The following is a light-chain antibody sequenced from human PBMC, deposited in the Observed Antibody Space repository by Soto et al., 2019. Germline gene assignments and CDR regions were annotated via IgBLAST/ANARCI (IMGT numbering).Light chain of an antibody. CDR3: QTWGTAFSVV. V-gene: IGLV4-69*01. J-gene: IGLJ2*01. CDR2: VNNDGNH. Sequence: QPVLTQSPSASASLGASVKLTCTLSSGHSSYAIAWHQQQPEKGPRYLMKVNNDGNHNKGDGIPDRFSGSSSGAERYLSISSLQSEDEADYYCQTWGTAFSVVFGGGTKVTVL. CDR1: SGHSSYA.